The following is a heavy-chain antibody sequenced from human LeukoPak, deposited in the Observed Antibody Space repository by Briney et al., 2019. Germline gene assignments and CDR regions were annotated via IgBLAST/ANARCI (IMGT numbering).Heavy chain of an antibody. V-gene: IGHV3-7*01. Sequence: PGGSLRLSCAASGFTFSSYWMSWVRQAPGKGLEWVANIKQDGSKKYYVDSVKGRFTISRDNAKNSLYLQMNSLRAEDTAVYYCAKDSSSWFLHSNWFDPWGQGTLVTVSS. CDR2: IKQDGSKK. J-gene: IGHJ5*02. CDR1: GFTFSSYW. D-gene: IGHD6-13*01. CDR3: AKDSSSWFLHSNWFDP.